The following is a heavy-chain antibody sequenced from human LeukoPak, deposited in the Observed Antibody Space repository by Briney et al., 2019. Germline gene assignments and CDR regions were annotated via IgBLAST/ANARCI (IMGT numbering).Heavy chain of an antibody. J-gene: IGHJ4*02. CDR1: GFTFSSYG. D-gene: IGHD3-10*01. CDR3: AKASVWTMVRVVSYFDE. Sequence: PGGSLRLSCAASGFTFSSYGMTWVRQAPGKGLEWVSGMSGSGDNTWYADSVKGRFTISRDNSKKTLDLQMHSLRAEATAVYYCAKASVWTMVRVVSYFDEWGQGIQVTVYS. V-gene: IGHV3-23*01. CDR2: MSGSGDNT.